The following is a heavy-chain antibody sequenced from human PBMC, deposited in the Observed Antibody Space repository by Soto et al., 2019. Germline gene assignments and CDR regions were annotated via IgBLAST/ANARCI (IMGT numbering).Heavy chain of an antibody. J-gene: IGHJ6*02. CDR3: AREGASMVRGVIITYYYCSMDV. CDR1: GYTFTSYG. Sequence: QVQLVQSGAEVKKPGASVKVSCKASGYTFTSYGISWVRQAPGQGLEWMGWISAYNGNTNYAQKLQGRVTMTTDTTTSTAYMELRSLRSDDTAVYYGAREGASMVRGVIITYYYCSMDVWGQGTTVTVSS. CDR2: ISAYNGNT. D-gene: IGHD3-10*01. V-gene: IGHV1-18*01.